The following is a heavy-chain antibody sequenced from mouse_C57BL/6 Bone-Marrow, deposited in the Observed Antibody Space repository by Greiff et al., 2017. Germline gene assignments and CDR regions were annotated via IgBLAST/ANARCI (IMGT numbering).Heavy chain of an antibody. V-gene: IGHV1-52*01. CDR3: AIDGYLAWFAY. CDR1: GYTFTSYW. Sequence: VKLQQPGAELVRPGSSVKLSCKASGYTFTSYWMHWVKQRPIQGLEWIGNIDPSDSETHYNQKFKDKATLTVDKSSSTAYMQLSSLTSEDSAVYYCAIDGYLAWFAYWGQGTLVTVSA. J-gene: IGHJ3*01. D-gene: IGHD2-3*01. CDR2: IDPSDSET.